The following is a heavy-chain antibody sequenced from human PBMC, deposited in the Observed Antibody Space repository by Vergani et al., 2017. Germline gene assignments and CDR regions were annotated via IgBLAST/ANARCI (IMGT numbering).Heavy chain of an antibody. J-gene: IGHJ5*02. D-gene: IGHD2-15*01. CDR3: ARGKYKLLSGWFDP. CDR2: IRRRSEHYAT. CDR1: GFVFSESP. Sequence: EVQLMESGGGWAQPGGSLRLSCAASGFVFSESPIHWVRQVPGKGLEWLGHIRRRSEHYATAYGPSLIGRATISRDDSTNTAYLQLSSLGTDDTAVYHCARGKYKLLSGWFDPWGQGTLVIVSS. V-gene: IGHV3-73*01.